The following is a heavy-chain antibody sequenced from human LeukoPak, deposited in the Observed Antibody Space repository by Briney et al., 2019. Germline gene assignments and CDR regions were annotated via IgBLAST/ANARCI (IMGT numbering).Heavy chain of an antibody. D-gene: IGHD3-10*01. V-gene: IGHV3-30*02. J-gene: IGHJ4*02. CDR1: GFTFSSYG. CDR2: IRYDGSNK. CDR3: AIFVGERLWFGELKDDD. Sequence: PGGSLRLSCAASGFTFSSYGMHWVRQAPGKWLEWVAFIRYDGSNKYYADSVKGRFTISRDNSKNTLYLQMNSLRAEDTAVYYCAIFVGERLWFGELKDDDWGQGTLVTVSS.